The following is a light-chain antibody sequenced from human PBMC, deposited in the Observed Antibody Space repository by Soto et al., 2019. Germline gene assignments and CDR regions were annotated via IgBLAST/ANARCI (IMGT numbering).Light chain of an antibody. CDR1: QNINNW. Sequence: EIELTQSPATLSLSPGERATLSCRASQNINNWLAWYQQKPGQTPRLLIYDASTRATDIPARFSGSGSGTALTLTISGLEPEDFAVYYCQQRVTWPGTFGGGTKVEIK. CDR3: QQRVTWPGT. CDR2: DAS. J-gene: IGKJ4*01. V-gene: IGKV3-11*01.